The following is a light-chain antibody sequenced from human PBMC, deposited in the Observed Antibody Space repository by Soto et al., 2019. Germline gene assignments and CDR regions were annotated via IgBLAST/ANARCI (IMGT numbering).Light chain of an antibody. CDR3: QQYNDNWT. Sequence: DIEVTQRRSTRSASVENRVTITCRASQSISSWLAWHQQKPGKAPRLLIYKASNLESGVASRFSGSGSGTEFTLTITSLQPDDSAIYYCQQYNDNWTFGQGTKVDIK. CDR1: QSISSW. J-gene: IGKJ1*01. V-gene: IGKV1-5*03. CDR2: KAS.